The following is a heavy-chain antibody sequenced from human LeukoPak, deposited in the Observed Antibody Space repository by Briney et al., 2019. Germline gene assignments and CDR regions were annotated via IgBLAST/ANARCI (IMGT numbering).Heavy chain of an antibody. V-gene: IGHV4-59*01. D-gene: IGHD1-26*01. CDR2: IYYSGST. CDR1: GGSISSYY. Sequence: SETLSLTCTVSGGSISSYYWSWIRQPPGKGLEWIGYIYYSGSTNYNPSLKSGVSISVDTSKNQFFLKLSSVTAADTAVDYCARGALSPPPRHFDYWGQGTLVTVSS. J-gene: IGHJ4*02. CDR3: ARGALSPPPRHFDY.